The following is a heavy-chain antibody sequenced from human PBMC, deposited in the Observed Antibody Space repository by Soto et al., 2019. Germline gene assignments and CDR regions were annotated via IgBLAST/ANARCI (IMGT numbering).Heavy chain of an antibody. V-gene: IGHV1-69*02. Sequence: QVQLVQSGAEVKRPRSSVKVSCKASGDTFNFYSINWVRQAPGLGLEWMGRVNPIVSMSNYAQKFQGRVTMTADKSTSTAYMERSSLRCEDTAIYDCASSYGSGYRAFDYWGQGALVTVSS. D-gene: IGHD3-10*01. CDR2: VNPIVSMS. CDR1: GDTFNFYS. J-gene: IGHJ4*02. CDR3: ASSYGSGYRAFDY.